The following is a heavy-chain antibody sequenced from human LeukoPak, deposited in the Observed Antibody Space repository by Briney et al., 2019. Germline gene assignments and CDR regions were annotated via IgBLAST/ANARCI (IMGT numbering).Heavy chain of an antibody. Sequence: GGSLRLSCAASGFTFSNYAMNLVRQAPGKGLQWVSAISAHDGSTYYADSVKGRFTISRDNSKNTLYLQMNSLRAEDTAVYYCAKGYCSGGSCGFDYWGQGTLVTVSS. CDR1: GFTFSNYA. J-gene: IGHJ4*02. CDR3: AKGYCSGGSCGFDY. CDR2: ISAHDGST. V-gene: IGHV3-23*01. D-gene: IGHD2-15*01.